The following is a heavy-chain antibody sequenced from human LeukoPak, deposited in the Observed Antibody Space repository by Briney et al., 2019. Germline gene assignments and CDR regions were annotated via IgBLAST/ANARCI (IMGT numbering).Heavy chain of an antibody. CDR2: IYYSGST. D-gene: IGHD5-18*01. V-gene: IGHV4-59*01. CDR3: ASSAGTAMVVY. J-gene: IGHJ4*02. Sequence: SETLSLTCTVSGGSISSYYWSWIRQPPGKGLEWIGYIYYSGSTNYNPSLKSRVTISVDTSKNQFSLKLSSGTAADTAVYYCASSAGTAMVVYWGQGTLVTVSS. CDR1: GGSISSYY.